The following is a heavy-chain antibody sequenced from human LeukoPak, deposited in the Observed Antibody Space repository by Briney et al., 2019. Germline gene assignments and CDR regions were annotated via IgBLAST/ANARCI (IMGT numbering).Heavy chain of an antibody. CDR3: ARAHSSSSPVPGAPDYYYYMDV. Sequence: GASVKVSCKASGGTFSSYAISWVRQAPGQGLEWRGVIFPIFGTANYAQKFQGRVTITADESTSTAYMELSSLRSEDTAVYYCARAHSSSSPVPGAPDYYYYMDVWRKGTTVTVSS. CDR1: GGTFSSYA. J-gene: IGHJ6*03. V-gene: IGHV1-69*13. D-gene: IGHD6-6*01. CDR2: IFPIFGTA.